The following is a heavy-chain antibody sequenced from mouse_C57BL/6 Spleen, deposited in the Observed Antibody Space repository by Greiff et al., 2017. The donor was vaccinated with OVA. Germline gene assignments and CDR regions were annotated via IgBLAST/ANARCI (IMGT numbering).Heavy chain of an antibody. CDR3: ARRAEN. V-gene: IGHV1-82*01. D-gene: IGHD3-3*01. CDR1: GYAFSSSW. CDR2: IYPGDGDT. J-gene: IGHJ2*01. Sequence: QVQLQQSGPELVKPGASVKISCKASGYAFSSSWMNWVKQRPGKGLEWIGRIYPGDGDTNYNGKFKGKATLTADKSSSTAYMQRSSLTSEDSAVYFCARRAENWGQGTTLTVSS.